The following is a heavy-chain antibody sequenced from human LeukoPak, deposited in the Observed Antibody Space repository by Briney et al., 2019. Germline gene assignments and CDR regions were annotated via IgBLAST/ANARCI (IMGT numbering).Heavy chain of an antibody. Sequence: PGGSLRLSCAASGFTFSSYGMHWVRQAPGKGLEWVAVISYDGSNKYYADSVKGRFTISRDNSKNTLYLQMNSLRAEDTAVYYCAKDRGGRWLQPTFFDYWGQGTLVTVSS. CDR2: ISYDGSNK. D-gene: IGHD5-24*01. CDR3: AKDRGGRWLQPTFFDY. V-gene: IGHV3-30*18. J-gene: IGHJ4*02. CDR1: GFTFSSYG.